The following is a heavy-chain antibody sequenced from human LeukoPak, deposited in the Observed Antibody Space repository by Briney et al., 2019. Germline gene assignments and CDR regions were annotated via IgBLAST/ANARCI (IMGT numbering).Heavy chain of an antibody. D-gene: IGHD1-26*01. CDR2: IKQDGSNK. Sequence: GGSLRLSCAASGFTFSSYWMNWVRQAPGKRLEGVANIKQDGSNKYYADSVKGRFTISRDNSKNTLYLQMNSLRAEDTAVYYCARGAGSSQAYFDYWGQGTLVTVSS. CDR1: GFTFSSYW. CDR3: ARGAGSSQAYFDY. J-gene: IGHJ4*02. V-gene: IGHV3-7*04.